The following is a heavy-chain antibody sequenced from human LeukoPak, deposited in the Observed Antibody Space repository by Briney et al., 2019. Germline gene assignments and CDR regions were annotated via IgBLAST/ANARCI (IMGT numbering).Heavy chain of an antibody. J-gene: IGHJ4*02. CDR3: TRDPRHKYGNFDN. D-gene: IGHD2/OR15-2a*01. CDR2: IAPYNDNA. CDR1: GYSFATYG. V-gene: IGHV1-18*01. Sequence: GATVKVSCKASGYSFATYGISWVRQAPGQGLEWMGWIAPYNDNANSAQKFQGRLSMTADTSTSTASMELRSLRSDDTAVYYCTRDPRHKYGNFDNWGQGTLVTVSS.